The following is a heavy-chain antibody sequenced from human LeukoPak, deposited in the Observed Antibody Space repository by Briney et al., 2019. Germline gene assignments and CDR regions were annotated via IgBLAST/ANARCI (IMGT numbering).Heavy chain of an antibody. J-gene: IGHJ4*02. Sequence: PSETLSLTCTVSGGSVSSGSYYWSWIRQPPGKGLEWIGYIYYRGSTNYNPSLKSRVTISVDTSKNQFSLKLSSVTAADTAVYYCARGDEGYSYGSFGYWGQGTLVTVSS. D-gene: IGHD5-18*01. CDR2: IYYRGST. CDR3: ARGDEGYSYGSFGY. CDR1: GGSVSSGSYY. V-gene: IGHV4-61*01.